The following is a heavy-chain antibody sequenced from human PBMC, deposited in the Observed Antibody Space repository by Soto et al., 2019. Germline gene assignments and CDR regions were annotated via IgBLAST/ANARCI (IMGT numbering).Heavy chain of an antibody. J-gene: IGHJ6*02. V-gene: IGHV5-51*01. D-gene: IGHD2-15*01. CDR3: ARGYCSGGSCRYYYYYGMDV. CDR2: IYPGDSDT. CDR1: GYSFTSYW. Sequence: GESLKISCKGSGYSFTSYWIGWVRQMPGKGLEWMGIIYPGDSDTRYSPSFQGQVTISADKSISTAYLQWSSLKASDTAMYYCARGYCSGGSCRYYYYYGMDVWGQGTTVTVSS.